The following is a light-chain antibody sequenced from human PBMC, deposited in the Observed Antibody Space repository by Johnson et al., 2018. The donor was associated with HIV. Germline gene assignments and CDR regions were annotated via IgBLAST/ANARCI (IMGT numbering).Light chain of an antibody. CDR1: SSNIGNNY. CDR2: ENN. J-gene: IGLJ1*01. Sequence: QSVLTQPPSVSAAPGQKVTISCSGSSSNIGNNYVSWYQQLPGTAPKLLIYENNKRPSGIPDRFSGSKSGTSATLGITGLQTGDEADYYYGTWDSSLSAGVFGAGPNFTVI. CDR3: GTWDSSLSAGV. V-gene: IGLV1-51*02.